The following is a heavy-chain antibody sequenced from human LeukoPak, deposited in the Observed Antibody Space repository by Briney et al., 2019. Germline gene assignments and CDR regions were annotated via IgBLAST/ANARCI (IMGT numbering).Heavy chain of an antibody. CDR1: GFTFSSYE. V-gene: IGHV3-48*03. CDR3: ARAGYCTNGVCSYRYYMDV. CDR2: ISSSGSTI. J-gene: IGHJ6*03. Sequence: PGGSLRLSCAASGFTFSSYEMNWVRRAPGKGLEWVSYISSSGSTIYYADSVKGRFTISRDNAKNSLYLQMNSLRAEDTAVYYCARAGYCTNGVCSYRYYMDVWGKGTMVTVSS. D-gene: IGHD2-8*01.